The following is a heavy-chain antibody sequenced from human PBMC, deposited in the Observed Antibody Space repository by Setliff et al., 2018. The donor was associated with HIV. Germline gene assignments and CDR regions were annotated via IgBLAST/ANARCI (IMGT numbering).Heavy chain of an antibody. J-gene: IGHJ3*02. CDR1: GFTFTDYT. D-gene: IGHD6-19*01. CDR3: AKDFGYSCGWYLVSGTFDI. CDR2: ISAGGSST. Sequence: PGGSLRLSCAASGFTFTDYTMNWVRQAPGKGLEWVSTISAGGSSTYYADSVKGRFTISRDNSRNTLYLQMKSLRPEDTAVYYCAKDFGYSCGWYLVSGTFDIWGQGTMVTVS. V-gene: IGHV3-23*01.